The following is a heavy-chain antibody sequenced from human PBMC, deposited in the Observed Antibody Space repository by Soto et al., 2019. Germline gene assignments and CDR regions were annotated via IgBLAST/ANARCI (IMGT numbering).Heavy chain of an antibody. Sequence: GGSLRLSCAASGFTFSSYGMHWVRQAPGKGLEWVAVISYDGSNKFYADSVKGRFTISRDYSKNTLYLQMNSLRAEDTAVYYCAKDRPRLAYYYYYGMDVWGQGTTVTVSS. CDR3: AKDRPRLAYYYYYGMDV. V-gene: IGHV3-30*18. CDR2: ISYDGSNK. J-gene: IGHJ6*02. D-gene: IGHD6-19*01. CDR1: GFTFSSYG.